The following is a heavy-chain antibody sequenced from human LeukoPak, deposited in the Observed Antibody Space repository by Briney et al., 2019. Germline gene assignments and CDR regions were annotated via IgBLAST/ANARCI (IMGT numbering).Heavy chain of an antibody. CDR1: GGTFSSYA. Sequence: GSSVKVSCKASGGTFSSYAISWVRQAPGQGLEWMGGIIPIFGTANYAQKLQGRVTMTTDTSTSTAYMELRSLRSDDTAVYYCARDGDGTFDYWGQGTLVTVSS. D-gene: IGHD7-27*01. CDR2: IIPIFGTA. V-gene: IGHV1-69*05. J-gene: IGHJ4*02. CDR3: ARDGDGTFDY.